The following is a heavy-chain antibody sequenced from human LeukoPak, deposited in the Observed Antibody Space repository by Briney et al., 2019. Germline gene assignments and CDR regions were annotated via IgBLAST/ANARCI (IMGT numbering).Heavy chain of an antibody. J-gene: IGHJ6*03. V-gene: IGHV1-69*13. CDR1: GGTFSSYA. Sequence: ASVKVSCKASGGTFSSYAISWVRQAPGQGLEWMGGIIPIFGTANYAQKFQGRVTITADESTSTAYMELSSLRSEDTAVYYYARGGGVTTLGTPYYYYYMDVWGKGTTVTVSS. CDR3: ARGGGVTTLGTPYYYYYMDV. CDR2: IIPIFGTA. D-gene: IGHD4-11*01.